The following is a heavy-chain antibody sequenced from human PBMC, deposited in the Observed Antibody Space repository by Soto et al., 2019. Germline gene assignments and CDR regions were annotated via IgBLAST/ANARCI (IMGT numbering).Heavy chain of an antibody. CDR3: ARSPAFSTGGGRVPYYNYGMDV. J-gene: IGHJ6*02. V-gene: IGHV3-49*04. CDR1: GFTFGDYG. D-gene: IGHD6-19*01. Sequence: SLRLSCTGSGFTFGDYGVSWVRQGTGTGLEWVGLVRSKTYGGTTEYAASVKGRLTIGRDDSKGIAYLQMNRLKTEDTAVYYWARSPAFSTGGGRVPYYNYGMDVWGQGTTVTVSS. CDR2: VRSKTYGGTT.